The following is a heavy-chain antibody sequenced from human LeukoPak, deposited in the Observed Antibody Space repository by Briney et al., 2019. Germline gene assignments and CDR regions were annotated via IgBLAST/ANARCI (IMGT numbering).Heavy chain of an antibody. V-gene: IGHV3-23*01. CDR1: GCTVSSNS. CDR3: ARDRAQQLVLDF. J-gene: IGHJ4*02. CDR2: IIGSGSST. D-gene: IGHD6-13*01. Sequence: VRSLSLSCAASGCTVSSNSMYWACQAQAKGLEWVSAIIGSGSSTYYADSVKGRFTISRDNSKNTLFLQMNRLRAEDTAVYYGARDRAQQLVLDFWGQGTLVTVSS.